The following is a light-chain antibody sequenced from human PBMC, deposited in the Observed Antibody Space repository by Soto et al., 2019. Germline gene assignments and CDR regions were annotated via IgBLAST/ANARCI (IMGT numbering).Light chain of an antibody. CDR1: QSVSSTY. J-gene: IGKJ1*01. CDR3: QQYGSSPWT. Sequence: EIVLTQSPGTLSLSPGEGATLSCRASQSVSSTYLAWYQEKPGQAPRLLIYGVSSRATVIPDRCSGSGSGTDFPLTSSRLEPEDFALYYWQQYGSSPWTFGQGTKVEIK. V-gene: IGKV3-20*01. CDR2: GVS.